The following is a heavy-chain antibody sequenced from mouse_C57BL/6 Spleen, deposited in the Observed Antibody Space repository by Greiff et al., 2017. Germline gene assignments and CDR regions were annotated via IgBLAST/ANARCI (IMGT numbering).Heavy chain of an antibody. D-gene: IGHD1-1*01. V-gene: IGHV1-81*01. J-gene: IGHJ3*01. CDR1: GYTFTSYG. CDR2: IYTRSGNT. Sequence: QVQLQQSGAELARPGASVKLSCKASGYTFTSYGISWVKQRTGQGLEWIGEIYTRSGNTYYNEPFPGKAPLTADKSSSTAYMELRSLPSEDSAVYFCAIPPPVTTVVATEGFAYRGQGTLVTGSA. CDR3: AIPPPVTTVVATEGFAY.